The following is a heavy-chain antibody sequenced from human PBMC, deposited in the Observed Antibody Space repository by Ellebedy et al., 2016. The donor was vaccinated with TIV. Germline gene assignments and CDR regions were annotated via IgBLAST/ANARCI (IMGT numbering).Heavy chain of an antibody. CDR3: ARDWWHAVRMVFGDDWYFDL. D-gene: IGHD2-8*01. V-gene: IGHV3-21*01. Sequence: GGSLRLSCAASGFNLSSFSMNWVRQAPGKGLEWISIIKRRGSGLYYADSVKGRFTISRDNAKNSLYLQMNSLRVEDTAVYYCARDWWHAVRMVFGDDWYFDLWGRGTLVTVSS. J-gene: IGHJ2*01. CDR2: IKRRGSGL. CDR1: GFNLSSFS.